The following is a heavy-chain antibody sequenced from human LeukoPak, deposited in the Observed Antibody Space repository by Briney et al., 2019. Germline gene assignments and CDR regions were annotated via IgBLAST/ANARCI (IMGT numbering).Heavy chain of an antibody. V-gene: IGHV4-34*01. J-gene: IGHJ5*02. Sequence: SETLSLTCAVYGGSFSGYYWIWIRQPPGRGLEWIGEIAHSGSTKYNPSLKSRVTISVDASKNQFSLKLTSVTAADTAVYYCARGGVVVPAAIEHNWFVLWGQGTLVTVSS. CDR1: GGSFSGYY. CDR2: IAHSGST. D-gene: IGHD2-2*01. CDR3: ARGGVVVPAAIEHNWFVL.